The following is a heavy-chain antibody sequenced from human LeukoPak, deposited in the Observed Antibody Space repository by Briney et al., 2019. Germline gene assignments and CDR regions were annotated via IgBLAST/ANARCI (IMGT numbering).Heavy chain of an antibody. Sequence: PGGSLRLSCAASGFTFSSYAMSWVRQAPGKGLEWVAVISYDGSNKYYADSVKGRFTISRDNSKNTLYLQMNSLRAEDTAVYYCAREASYYYYMDVWGKGTTVTVSS. CDR2: ISYDGSNK. J-gene: IGHJ6*03. V-gene: IGHV3-30*04. CDR3: AREASYYYYMDV. CDR1: GFTFSSYA.